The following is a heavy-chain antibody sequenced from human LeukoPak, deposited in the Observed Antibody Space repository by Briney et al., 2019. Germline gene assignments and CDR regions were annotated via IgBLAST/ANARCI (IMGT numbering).Heavy chain of an antibody. CDR1: GYTFTGYY. Sequence: ASVKVSCKASGYTFTGYYMHWVRQAPGQGLEWMGWINPNSGGTNYAQKFQGRVTMTRDTSISTAYMELSSLRSEDTAVYYCATGLYYYDSSGYSPMYWGQGTLVTVSS. D-gene: IGHD3-22*01. CDR2: INPNSGGT. J-gene: IGHJ4*02. V-gene: IGHV1-2*02. CDR3: ATGLYYYDSSGYSPMY.